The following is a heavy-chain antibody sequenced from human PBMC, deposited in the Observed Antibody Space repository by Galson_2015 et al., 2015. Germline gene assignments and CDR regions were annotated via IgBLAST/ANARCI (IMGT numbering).Heavy chain of an antibody. CDR1: GFTFSSYG. CDR2: ISYDGSNK. CDR3: AKDCYGSPYYYYGRDV. Sequence: SLRLSCAASGFTFSSYGMHWVRQAPGKGLEWVAVISYDGSNKYYADSVKGRFTISRDNSKNTLYLQMNSLRAEDTAVYYCAKDCYGSPYYYYGRDVWGQGTTVTVSS. D-gene: IGHD2-15*01. V-gene: IGHV3-30*18. J-gene: IGHJ6*02.